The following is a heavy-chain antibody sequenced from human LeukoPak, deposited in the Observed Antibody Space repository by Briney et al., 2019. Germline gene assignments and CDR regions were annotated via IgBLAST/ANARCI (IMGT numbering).Heavy chain of an antibody. D-gene: IGHD1-1*01. CDR2: ISSSSSYI. CDR3: ARCTTGKTFGSLREIKKSREIDY. CDR1: GFTFSSYS. J-gene: IGHJ4*02. V-gene: IGHV3-21*01. Sequence: GGSLRLSCAASGFTFSSYSMNWVRQAPGKGLEWVSSISSSSSYIYYADSVRGRFTISRDNAKNSLFLQMNSLRGEDTAIYYCARCTTGKTFGSLREIKKSREIDYWGQGTLVTVSS.